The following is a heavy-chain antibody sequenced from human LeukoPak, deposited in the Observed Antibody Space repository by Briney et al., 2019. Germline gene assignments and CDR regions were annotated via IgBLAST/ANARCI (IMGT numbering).Heavy chain of an antibody. CDR1: LSHYY. J-gene: IGHJ6*03. CDR2: IYHSGNA. CDR3: ARAGARARFLEWQGAPTGYYMDV. D-gene: IGHD3-3*01. Sequence: SETLSLTCIASLSHYYWGWIRQSPGETLQWIGSIYHSGNAYYNPSLKSRVTISVDTSKNQFSLKLSSVTAADTAVYYCARAGARARFLEWQGAPTGYYMDVWGKGTTVTVSS. V-gene: IGHV4-38-2*02.